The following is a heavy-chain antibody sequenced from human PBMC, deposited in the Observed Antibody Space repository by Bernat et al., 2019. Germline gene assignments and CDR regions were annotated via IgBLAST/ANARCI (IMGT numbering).Heavy chain of an antibody. D-gene: IGHD3-3*01. CDR1: GGSISSSSYY. V-gene: IGHV4-39*01. CDR2: IYYSGST. Sequence: QLQLQESGPGLVKPSETLSLTCTVSGGSISSSSYYWGWIRQPPGKGLEWIGSIYYSGSTYYNPSLKSRVTISVDTSKNQFSLKLSSVTAADTAVYYCARLEYYDFWSGPGYFDYWGQRTLVTVSS. J-gene: IGHJ4*02. CDR3: ARLEYYDFWSGPGYFDY.